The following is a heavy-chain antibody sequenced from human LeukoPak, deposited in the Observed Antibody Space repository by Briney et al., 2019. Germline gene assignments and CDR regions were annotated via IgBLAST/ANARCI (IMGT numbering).Heavy chain of an antibody. D-gene: IGHD3-3*01. CDR1: GGTFSSYT. V-gene: IGHV1-69*02. CDR2: VISILGIA. Sequence: SVKVSCKASGGTFSSYTISWVRQAPGQGLEWMGRVISILGIANYAQKFQGRVTITADKSTSAAYMELSSLRSEDTAVYYCASSGGVTISLGYWGQGTPVTVSS. CDR3: ASSGGVTISLGY. J-gene: IGHJ4*02.